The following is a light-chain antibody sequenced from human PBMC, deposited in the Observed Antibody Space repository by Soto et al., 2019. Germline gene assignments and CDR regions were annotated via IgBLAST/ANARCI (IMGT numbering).Light chain of an antibody. Sequence: EFVLTQSPGTLSLSPGERATLSCRASQTVRSNYLAWYQQKPGQAPRLLIYDASSRATGIPDRFSGSGSGTEFTLTISSMQPDDFATYYCQQYNSYSFGQGTKVDIK. J-gene: IGKJ1*01. CDR3: QQYNSYS. CDR1: QTVRSNY. V-gene: IGKV3-20*01. CDR2: DAS.